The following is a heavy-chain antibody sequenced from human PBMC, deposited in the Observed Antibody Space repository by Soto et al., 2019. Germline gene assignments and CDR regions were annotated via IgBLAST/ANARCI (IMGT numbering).Heavy chain of an antibody. J-gene: IGHJ4*02. CDR1: GGTFSSYA. CDR2: IIPIFGTA. V-gene: IGHV1-69*05. CDR3: AREDTRHFDY. Sequence: GASVKVSCKASGGTFSSYAISWVRPAPGQGLEWMGGIIPIFGTANYAQKFQGRVTMTRDTSTSTVYMELSSLRSEDTAVYYCAREDTRHFDYWGQGTLVTVSS.